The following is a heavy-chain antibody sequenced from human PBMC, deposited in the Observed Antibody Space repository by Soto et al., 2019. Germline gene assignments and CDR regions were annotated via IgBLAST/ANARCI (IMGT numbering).Heavy chain of an antibody. J-gene: IGHJ4*02. CDR2: IGARGTTT. Sequence: GGSLRLSCAAYGFSFVSHTMGWDRQAPGRGVEWVSAIGARGTTTYYADSVKGRSTISTHNSNNILYLQMNSLRAKDTALTYRAKDSYSTALDPPYYFDIWGLGTLVTVSS. V-gene: IGHV3-23*01. CDR3: AKDSYSTALDPPYYFDI. D-gene: IGHD4-4*01. CDR1: GFSFVSHT.